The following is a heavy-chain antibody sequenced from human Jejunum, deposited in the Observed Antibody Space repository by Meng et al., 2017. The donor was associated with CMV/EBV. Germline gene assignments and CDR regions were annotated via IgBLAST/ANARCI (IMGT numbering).Heavy chain of an antibody. J-gene: IGHJ4*02. Sequence: SCAASGFSFTDVWMTWVRQAPGKGLEWVGRIKSASAGGAADAAAPVKGRFTVSRDDSRKTVHLQMDNLKIEDTAVYYCTTGWDQYFDFWGQGALVTVSS. D-gene: IGHD1-26*01. CDR3: TTGWDQYFDF. CDR2: IKSASAGGAA. CDR1: GFSFTDVW. V-gene: IGHV3-15*01.